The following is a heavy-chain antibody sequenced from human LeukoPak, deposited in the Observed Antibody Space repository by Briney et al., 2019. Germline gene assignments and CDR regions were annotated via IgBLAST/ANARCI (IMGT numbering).Heavy chain of an antibody. CDR1: GFTFSSHL. CDR3: ATDYYDSSGYYTGTY. CDR2: ISSDGTYT. V-gene: IGHV3-74*01. Sequence: PGGSLRLSCAASGFTFSSHLMHWVRQAPGKGLVWVSRISSDGTYTNYADSVRGRFTISRDNAKNSLYLQMNSLRADDTAVYYCATDYYDSSGYYTGTYWGQGTLVTVSS. D-gene: IGHD3-22*01. J-gene: IGHJ4*02.